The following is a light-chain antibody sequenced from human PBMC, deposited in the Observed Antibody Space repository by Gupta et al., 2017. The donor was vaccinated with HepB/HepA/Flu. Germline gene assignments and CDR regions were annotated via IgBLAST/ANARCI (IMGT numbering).Light chain of an antibody. Sequence: ETVLTQSPGTLSLSPGERATLSCRASQSVSSSYLAWYQQKPGQAPRLLIFGASSRATGIPDRFSGSGSGTDFTLTISRLEPEDFAVYYCHHYGSSLWPFGQGTKVEIK. CDR1: QSVSSSY. CDR2: GAS. J-gene: IGKJ1*01. V-gene: IGKV3-20*01. CDR3: HHYGSSLWP.